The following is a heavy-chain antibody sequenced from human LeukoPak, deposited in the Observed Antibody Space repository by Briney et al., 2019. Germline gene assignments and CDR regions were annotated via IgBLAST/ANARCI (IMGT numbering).Heavy chain of an antibody. Sequence: SVKVSCKASGGTFSSYAISWVRQAPGQGLEWMGGIIPIFGTANYAQKFQGRVTITADESTSTAYMELSGLRSEDTAVYYCAREWYGDYYYFDYWGQGTLVTVSS. CDR3: AREWYGDYYYFDY. D-gene: IGHD4-17*01. CDR1: GGTFSSYA. V-gene: IGHV1-69*13. J-gene: IGHJ4*02. CDR2: IIPIFGTA.